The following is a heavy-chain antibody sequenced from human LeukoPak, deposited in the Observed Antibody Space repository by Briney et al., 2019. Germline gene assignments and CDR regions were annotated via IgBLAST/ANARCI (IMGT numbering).Heavy chain of an antibody. V-gene: IGHV3-21*01. CDR2: ISSSSSYI. CDR1: GFTFSSEA. CDR3: ARERLPDY. Sequence: PGGSLRLSCAVSGFTFSSEAMGWVRQLPGKGLEWVSSISSSSSYIYYADSVKGRFTISRDNAKNSLYLQMNSLRAEDTAVYCCARERLPDYWGQGTLVTVSS. J-gene: IGHJ4*02.